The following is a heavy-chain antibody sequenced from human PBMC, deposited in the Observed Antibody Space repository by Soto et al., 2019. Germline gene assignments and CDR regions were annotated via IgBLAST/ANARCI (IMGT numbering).Heavy chain of an antibody. Sequence: GGSLRLSCAASGFTFSSYAMSWVRQAPGKGLEWVSAISGSGGSTYYADSVKGRFTISRDNSKNTLYLQMNSLRAEDTAVYYCAKIGDPAAIVIWYYYGMDVWGQGTTVTVSS. CDR1: GFTFSSYA. D-gene: IGHD2-2*01. V-gene: IGHV3-23*01. J-gene: IGHJ6*02. CDR2: ISGSGGST. CDR3: AKIGDPAAIVIWYYYGMDV.